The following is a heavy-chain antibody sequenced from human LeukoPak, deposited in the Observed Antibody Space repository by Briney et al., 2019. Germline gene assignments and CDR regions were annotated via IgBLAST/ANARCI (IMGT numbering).Heavy chain of an antibody. V-gene: IGHV3-48*03. CDR1: GFTFSSYE. D-gene: IGHD4-17*01. CDR3: ARNYGDYRYFDL. J-gene: IGHJ2*01. CDR2: ISSSGSTI. Sequence: GGSLRLSCAASGFTFSSYEMNWVRQAPGKGLEWVSYISSSGSTIYYADSVKGRFTISRDNAKNSLYLQMNSLRAEDTAVYYCARNYGDYRYFDLWGRGTLVTVSS.